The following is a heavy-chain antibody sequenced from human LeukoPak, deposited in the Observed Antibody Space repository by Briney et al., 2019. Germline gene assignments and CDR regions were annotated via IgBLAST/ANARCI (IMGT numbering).Heavy chain of an antibody. D-gene: IGHD4-11*01. CDR2: ISGSGGGT. CDR1: GGTFSSYA. Sequence: SCKASGGTFSSYAMSWVRQAPGKGLEWVSAISGSGGGTYYADSVKGRFTISRDNSKNTLYLQMNSLRAEDTAVYYCAKENYSNHHDAFDIWGQGTMVTVSS. CDR3: AKENYSNHHDAFDI. V-gene: IGHV3-23*01. J-gene: IGHJ3*02.